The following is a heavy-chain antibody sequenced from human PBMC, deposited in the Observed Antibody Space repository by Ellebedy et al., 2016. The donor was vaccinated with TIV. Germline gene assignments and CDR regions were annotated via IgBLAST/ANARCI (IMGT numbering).Heavy chain of an antibody. CDR2: VSYDGSNK. J-gene: IGHJ4*02. CDR1: GFTFSNHG. D-gene: IGHD2-15*01. Sequence: PGGSLRLSCAASGFTFSNHGMHWVRQAPGKGLEWVAVVSYDGSNKYYADSVKGRFTISRDNSKNTLYLQMNSLRAEDMAVYYCARRGYCSGGSCASVPFDYWGQGTLVTVSS. V-gene: IGHV3-30*03. CDR3: ARRGYCSGGSCASVPFDY.